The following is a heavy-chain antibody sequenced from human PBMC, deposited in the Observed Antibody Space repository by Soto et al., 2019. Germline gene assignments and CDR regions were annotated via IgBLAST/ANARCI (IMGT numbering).Heavy chain of an antibody. CDR2: ISYDGSNK. CDR1: GLTFCSLA. D-gene: IGHD5-12*01. Sequence: WRSMRLSCASSGLTFCSLAMHCVLQAPGKGLEWVAVISYDGSNKYYADSVKGRFTISRDNSKNTLYLQMNSLRAEDTAVYYCARDVYNALLNAYSGYDYGPFYWGQGTLVTVSS. CDR3: ARDVYNALLNAYSGYDYGPFY. J-gene: IGHJ4*02. V-gene: IGHV3-30-3*01.